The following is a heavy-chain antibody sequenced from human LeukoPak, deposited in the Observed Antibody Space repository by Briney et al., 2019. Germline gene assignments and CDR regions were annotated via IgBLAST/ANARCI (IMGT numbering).Heavy chain of an antibody. D-gene: IGHD1-14*01. V-gene: IGHV3-53*01. Sequence: GGSLRLSCAASGLTVITNDMTWVRQAPGKGLEWVSVLYSDGNTKYADSVQGRFTISRDNSKNTLYLEMNSLSPDDTAVYYCARGVEPLAANTLAYWGQGTLVTVSS. CDR3: ARGVEPLAANTLAY. CDR1: GLTVITND. CDR2: LYSDGNT. J-gene: IGHJ4*02.